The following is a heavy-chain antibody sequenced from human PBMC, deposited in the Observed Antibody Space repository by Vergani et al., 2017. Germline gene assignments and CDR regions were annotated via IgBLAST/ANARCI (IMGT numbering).Heavy chain of an antibody. Sequence: EVQLVQSGAEVKKPGESLKISCQISGYSFTNYWIGWVRQMPGKGLEWMGIIHPGDSDTRYSPSFQGQVTISADKSISTAYLQWSSLKASDTAMYYCARRVFPYDSSGRNWFDPWGQGTLVTVSS. CDR3: ARRVFPYDSSGRNWFDP. CDR2: IHPGDSDT. V-gene: IGHV5-51*01. CDR1: GYSFTNYW. J-gene: IGHJ5*02. D-gene: IGHD3-22*01.